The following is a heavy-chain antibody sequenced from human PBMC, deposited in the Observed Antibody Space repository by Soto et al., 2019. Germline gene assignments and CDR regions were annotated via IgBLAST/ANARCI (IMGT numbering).Heavy chain of an antibody. CDR2: IYGGGNGP. J-gene: IGHJ4*02. Sequence: EVQVLESGGGLVQPGGSLRLSCAATGFTFSDFAMSWVRQAPGKGLEWVSRIYGGGNGPHYADSVKGRVTISRDNSKNTLYRQMNSLRAEDSAVYYGAKMEGMDAWAYSFDYWGQGTLVTVSS. V-gene: IGHV3-23*01. D-gene: IGHD2-2*03. CDR3: AKMEGMDAWAYSFDY. CDR1: GFTFSDFA.